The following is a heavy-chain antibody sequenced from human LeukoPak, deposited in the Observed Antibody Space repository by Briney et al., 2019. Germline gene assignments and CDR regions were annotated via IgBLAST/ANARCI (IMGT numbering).Heavy chain of an antibody. CDR2: INTGNGNT. CDR3: ARDQEGFDY. V-gene: IGHV1-3*04. Sequence: GASVKVSCKASGYTFAGYGVHWVRQAPGQGLECIGWINTGNGNTGSSRNFQGRVTLTKDTAASTAYMELSGLRSEDTAVYYCARDQEGFDYWGQGTLVTVSS. CDR1: GYTFAGYG. J-gene: IGHJ4*02.